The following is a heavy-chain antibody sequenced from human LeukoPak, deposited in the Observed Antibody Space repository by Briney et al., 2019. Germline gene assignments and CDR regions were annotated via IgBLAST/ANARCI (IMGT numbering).Heavy chain of an antibody. J-gene: IGHJ4*02. CDR3: ARGGLANCFDY. D-gene: IGHD3/OR15-3a*01. V-gene: IGHV4-34*01. CDR2: INHSGTT. CDR1: GGSFSGYY. Sequence: SETLSLTCVVYGGSFSGYYWSWTRQPPGKGVEWIGEINHSGTTNNNPSPRGRFTISVDTSKNQFTRKLTSVTAADTAVYYCARGGLANCFDYWGQGTLVPVSS.